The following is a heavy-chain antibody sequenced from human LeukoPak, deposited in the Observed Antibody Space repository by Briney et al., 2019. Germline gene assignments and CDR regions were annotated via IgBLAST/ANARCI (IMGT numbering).Heavy chain of an antibody. CDR2: IRSKAYGGTT. Sequence: GGSLRLSCTASGFTFGDYAMSWFRQPPGKGMVWVGFIRSKAYGGTTEYAASVKGRFTISRDDSKSIAYLQMNSLKTEDTAVYYGTRWGGGYCGGDCYSDFDYWGQGTLVTVSS. CDR1: GFTFGDYA. D-gene: IGHD2-21*02. V-gene: IGHV3-49*03. J-gene: IGHJ4*02. CDR3: TRWGGGYCGGDCYSDFDY.